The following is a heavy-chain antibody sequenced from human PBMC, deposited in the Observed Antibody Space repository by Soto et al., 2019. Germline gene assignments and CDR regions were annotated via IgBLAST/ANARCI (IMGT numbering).Heavy chain of an antibody. CDR1: GYTFTSYY. CDR3: ARERLWFGELLGSTMDV. D-gene: IGHD3-10*01. V-gene: IGHV1-46*01. Sequence: QVQLVQSGAEVKKPGASVKVSCKASGYTFTSYYMHWVRQAPGQGLEWMGIINPSGGSTSYAQKFQGRVTMTRDRSTSTGYMELSSLRSEDTAVYYCARERLWFGELLGSTMDVWGQGTTVTVSS. CDR2: INPSGGST. J-gene: IGHJ6*01.